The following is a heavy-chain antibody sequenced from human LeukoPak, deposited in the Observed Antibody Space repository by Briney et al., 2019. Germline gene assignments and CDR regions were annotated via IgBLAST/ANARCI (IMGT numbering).Heavy chain of an antibody. Sequence: GGSLRLSWAASGLTFSNYWMNWVRQAPGKGQEWVANIKQDGSEQYYVDSVKGRFTVSRDNAKNSLYLQMNSLRAEDTALYYCAKEDYGHWGQGTLVTVSS. CDR3: AKEDYGH. J-gene: IGHJ4*02. V-gene: IGHV3-7*03. CDR2: IKQDGSEQ. CDR1: GLTFSNYW. D-gene: IGHD4-17*01.